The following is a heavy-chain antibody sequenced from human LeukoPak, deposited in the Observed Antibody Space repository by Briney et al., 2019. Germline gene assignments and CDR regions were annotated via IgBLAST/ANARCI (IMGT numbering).Heavy chain of an antibody. D-gene: IGHD3-3*01. Sequence: PGGSLRLSCAASGFTFSSYGMHWVRQAPGKGLEWVAVIWYDGSNKYYADSVKGRFTISRDNSKNTLYLQMNSLRAEDTAVYYCAKARVFLALLLWGQGTLVTVSS. CDR2: IWYDGSNK. CDR1: GFTFSSYG. J-gene: IGHJ4*02. CDR3: AKARVFLALLL. V-gene: IGHV3-30*02.